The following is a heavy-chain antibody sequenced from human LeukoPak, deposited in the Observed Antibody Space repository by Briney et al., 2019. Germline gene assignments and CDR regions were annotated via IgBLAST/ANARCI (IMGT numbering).Heavy chain of an antibody. V-gene: IGHV1-18*01. J-gene: IGHJ4*02. Sequence: ASVKVSCKASGYTFTSYGISWVRQAPGQGLEWMGWISAYNGNTNYAQKLQGRVTMTTDTSTSTAYMELRSLRSDDTAVYYCARDVPYYDILTGYYKSDYWGQGTLVTVSS. D-gene: IGHD3-9*01. CDR2: ISAYNGNT. CDR3: ARDVPYYDILTGYYKSDY. CDR1: GYTFTSYG.